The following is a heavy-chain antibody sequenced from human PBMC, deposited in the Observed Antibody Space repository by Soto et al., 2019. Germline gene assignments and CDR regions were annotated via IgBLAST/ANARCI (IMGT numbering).Heavy chain of an antibody. D-gene: IGHD3-9*01. V-gene: IGHV1-46*01. CDR2: INPSGGST. CDR3: ARDRDYDILTGYALDAFDI. J-gene: IGHJ3*02. CDR1: GYTFTSYY. Sequence: GASVKVSCKASGYTFTSYYMHWVRQAPGQGLEWMGIINPSGGSTSYAQKFQGRVTMTRDTSTSTVYMELSSLRSEDTAVYYCARDRDYDILTGYALDAFDIWGQGTMVTVSS.